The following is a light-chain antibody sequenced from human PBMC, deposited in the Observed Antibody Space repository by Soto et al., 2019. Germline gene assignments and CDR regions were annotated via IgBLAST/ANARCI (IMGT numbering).Light chain of an antibody. J-gene: IGLJ1*01. CDR1: SSNIGAFYD. CDR3: KYYDRSLGGNYV. V-gene: IGLV1-40*01. CDR2: GST. Sequence: QSVLSHPPSLSVSPCRSFTISCTWSSSNIGAFYDAHWFQQVPGTAPKLLIYGSTNRPSGVPDRFSGSKSGTSASLAITGLQAEDEADYYCKYYDRSLGGNYVFGPGNXV.